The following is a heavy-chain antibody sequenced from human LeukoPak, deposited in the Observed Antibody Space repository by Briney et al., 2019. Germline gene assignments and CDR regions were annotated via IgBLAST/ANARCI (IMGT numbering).Heavy chain of an antibody. J-gene: IGHJ4*02. CDR2: ISGSGGST. Sequence: GGSLRPSCAASGFTFSSYAMSWLRQAPGKGLEWVSAISGSGGSTYYADSVKGRFTISRDNPKNTLYLQMNSLRAEDTAVYYCAKETVATTPHYFDYWGQGTLVTVSS. CDR3: AKETVATTPHYFDY. V-gene: IGHV3-23*01. CDR1: GFTFSSYA. D-gene: IGHD5-12*01.